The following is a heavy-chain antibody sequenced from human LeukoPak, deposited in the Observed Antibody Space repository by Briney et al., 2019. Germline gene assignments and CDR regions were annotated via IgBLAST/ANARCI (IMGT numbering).Heavy chain of an antibody. J-gene: IGHJ6*03. V-gene: IGHV5-51*01. CDR1: GYSFTNYW. CDR2: IYPGDSDT. D-gene: IGHD2-2*01. CDR3: ARLGCSTRSCYYYYYMDV. Sequence: GESLKISCKGSGYSFTNYWIAWVRQMPGKGLECMGVIYPGDSDTRYSPSFQGQVTISVDKSIITAYLQWSSLKASDTAMYYCARLGCSTRSCYYYYYMDVWGKGTTVTVSS.